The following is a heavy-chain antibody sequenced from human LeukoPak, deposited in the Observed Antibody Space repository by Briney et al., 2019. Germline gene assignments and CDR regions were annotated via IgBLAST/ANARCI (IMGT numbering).Heavy chain of an antibody. J-gene: IGHJ4*02. Sequence: ASVKASCKASGHTFTGYYIPWGRQAPGQGLEWLGWINPNSGDTNYAQQFQGRVSMTRDTSISTAYMELSRLRSDDTAVYYCARLKVDGDSILLWGQGTLVTVSS. D-gene: IGHD2-15*01. CDR1: GHTFTGYY. CDR2: INPNSGDT. V-gene: IGHV1-2*02. CDR3: ARLKVDGDSILL.